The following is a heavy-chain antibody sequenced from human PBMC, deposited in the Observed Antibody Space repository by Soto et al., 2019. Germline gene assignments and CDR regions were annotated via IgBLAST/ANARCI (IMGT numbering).Heavy chain of an antibody. CDR3: AKDSVLLWFGELPNYFDY. CDR1: GFTFSSYA. V-gene: IGHV3-23*01. D-gene: IGHD3-10*01. Sequence: GGSLRLSCAASGFTFSSYAMSWVRQAPGKGLEWVSAISGSGGSTYYADSVKGRFTISRDNSKNTLYLQMNSLRAEDTAVYYRAKDSVLLWFGELPNYFDYWGQGTLVTVSS. CDR2: ISGSGGST. J-gene: IGHJ4*02.